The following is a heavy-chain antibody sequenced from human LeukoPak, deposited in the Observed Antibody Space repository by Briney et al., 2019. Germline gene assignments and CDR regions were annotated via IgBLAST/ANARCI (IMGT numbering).Heavy chain of an antibody. V-gene: IGHV3-48*03. D-gene: IGHD3-22*01. CDR2: ISSGGSTI. J-gene: IGHJ4*02. Sequence: RGTLRLSRAASGFTFSSFEMIWVRQAPGQGLERVSYISSGGSTIYYADSVKGRFTLSRDNAKNSLYLQMSSLRAEDTAVYYCAREGSSGFRFDHWGQGALVTVSS. CDR1: GFTFSSFE. CDR3: AREGSSGFRFDH.